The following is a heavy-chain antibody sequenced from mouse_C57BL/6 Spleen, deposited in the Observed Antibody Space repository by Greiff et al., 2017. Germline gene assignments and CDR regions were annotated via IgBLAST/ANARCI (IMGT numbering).Heavy chain of an antibody. V-gene: IGHV1-82*01. CDR2: IYPGDGDT. J-gene: IGHJ2*01. D-gene: IGHD1-1*01. CDR3: ARDYYGSSYFDY. CDR1: GYAFSSSC. Sequence: VKVVESGPELVKPGASVKISCKASGYAFSSSCMNWVKQRPGKGLEWIGRIYPGDGDTNYNGKFKGKATLTADKSSSTAYMQLSSLTSEDSAVYLCARDYYGSSYFDYWGQGTTLTVSS.